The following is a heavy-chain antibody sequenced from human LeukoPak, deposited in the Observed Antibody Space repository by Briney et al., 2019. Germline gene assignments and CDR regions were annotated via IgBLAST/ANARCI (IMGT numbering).Heavy chain of an antibody. J-gene: IGHJ2*01. CDR2: MNPNSGNT. D-gene: IGHD3-22*01. CDR3: ARDGRHDNSGYAYWYFDL. CDR1: GYTFTSYD. V-gene: IGHV1-8*01. Sequence: GASVKVSCKASGYTFTSYDINWVRQATGQGLEWMGWMNPNSGNTGYAQKFQGRVTMTRNTSISTAYMELSSLRSEDTAVYYCARDGRHDNSGYAYWYFDLWGRGTLVTVSS.